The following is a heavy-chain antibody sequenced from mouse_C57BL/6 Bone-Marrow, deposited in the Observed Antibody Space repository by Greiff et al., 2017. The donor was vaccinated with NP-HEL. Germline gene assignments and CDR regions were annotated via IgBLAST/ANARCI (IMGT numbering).Heavy chain of an antibody. CDR2: ISSGGSYT. CDR3: ARHPLYYSGGNWYFDV. V-gene: IGHV5-6*02. CDR1: GFTFSSYG. Sequence: DVKLVESGGDLVKPGGSLKLSCAASGFTFSSYGMSWVRQTPDKRLEWVATISSGGSYTYYPDSVKGRFTISRDNAKNTLYLQMSSLKSEDTAMYYCARHPLYYSGGNWYFDVWGTGTTVTVSS. D-gene: IGHD1-1*01. J-gene: IGHJ1*03.